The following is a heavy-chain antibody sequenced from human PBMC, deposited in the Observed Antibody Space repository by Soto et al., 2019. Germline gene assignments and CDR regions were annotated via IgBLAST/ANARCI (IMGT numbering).Heavy chain of an antibody. D-gene: IGHD3-22*01. CDR2: IDPSDSQT. Sequence: PGESLKISCKGSGYSFAVYWITRVLQKPWKGLEWMGRIDPSDSQTYYSPSFRGHVTTSVTKSITTVFLQRSSLRASDTAMYYCARQIYDSDTGPNFQYYFDSWGQGTPVTVSS. CDR1: GYSFAVYW. J-gene: IGHJ4*02. V-gene: IGHV5-10-1*01. CDR3: ARQIYDSDTGPNFQYYFDS.